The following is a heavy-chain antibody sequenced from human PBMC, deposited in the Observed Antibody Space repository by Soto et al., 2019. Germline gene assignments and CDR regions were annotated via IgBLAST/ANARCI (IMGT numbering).Heavy chain of an antibody. CDR2: IIPIFGTA. Sequence: GASVKVSCKASGGTFSSYAISWVRQAPGQGLEWMGGIIPIFGTANYAQKFQGRVTITADGSTSTAYMELSSLRSEDTAVYYCAPLYDSSGYYLGYWGQGTLVTVSS. CDR3: APLYDSSGYYLGY. V-gene: IGHV1-69*13. J-gene: IGHJ4*02. D-gene: IGHD3-22*01. CDR1: GGTFSSYA.